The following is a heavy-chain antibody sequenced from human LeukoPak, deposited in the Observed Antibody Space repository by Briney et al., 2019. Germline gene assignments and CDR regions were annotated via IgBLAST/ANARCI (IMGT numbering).Heavy chain of an antibody. CDR1: GYTFSSYG. V-gene: IGHV1-18*01. D-gene: IGHD5-24*01. CDR2: IRVYNGDT. Sequence: ASVKVSCKPSGYTFSSYGISWVRQAPGQGLEWMGWIRVYNGDTNYAQKFKGRVTMTTDTSTNTAYMELRSLGSDDTAVYYCARGGSRVTTINILDYWGQGALVTVSS. CDR3: ARGGSRVTTINILDY. J-gene: IGHJ4*02.